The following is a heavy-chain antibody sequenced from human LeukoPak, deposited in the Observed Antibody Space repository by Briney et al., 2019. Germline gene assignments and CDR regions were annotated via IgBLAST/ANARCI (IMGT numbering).Heavy chain of an antibody. CDR1: GFTFSSYA. CDR3: ARVGYYDSSGYYSIFDY. J-gene: IGHJ4*02. Sequence: PGGSLRLSCAASGFTFSSYAMSWVRQAPGKGLEWVSAISGSGGSTYYADSVKGRFTISRDNSKNTLYLQMNSLRAEDTAVYYCARVGYYDSSGYYSIFDYWGQGTLVTVSS. CDR2: ISGSGGST. D-gene: IGHD3-22*01. V-gene: IGHV3-23*01.